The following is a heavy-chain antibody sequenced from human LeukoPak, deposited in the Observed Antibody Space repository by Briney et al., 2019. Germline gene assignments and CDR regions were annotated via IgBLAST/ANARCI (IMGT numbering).Heavy chain of an antibody. CDR2: INHSGST. V-gene: IGHV4-34*01. D-gene: IGHD4-17*01. CDR1: GGSFSGYY. Sequence: SETLSLTCAVYGGSFSGYYWSWIREPPGKGLEWIGEINHSGSTNYNPSLKSRVTILVDTSKNQFSLKLSSVTAADTAVYYCARGHSPVTTKVSYFQHWGQGTLVTVSS. CDR3: ARGHSPVTTKVSYFQH. J-gene: IGHJ1*01.